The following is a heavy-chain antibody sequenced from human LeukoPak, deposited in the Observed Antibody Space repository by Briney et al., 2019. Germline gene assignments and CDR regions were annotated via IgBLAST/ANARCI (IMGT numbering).Heavy chain of an antibody. J-gene: IGHJ4*02. CDR1: GFTFSSYG. CDR3: ATQGSSSGHFDY. D-gene: IGHD3-22*01. Sequence: GGSLRLSCAASGFTFSSYGMSWVRQAPGKGLEWVSAISGSGGSTYYADSVKGRFTISRDNSKNTLYLQMNSLRAEDTAVYYCATQGSSSGHFDYWGQGTLVTVSS. V-gene: IGHV3-23*01. CDR2: ISGSGGST.